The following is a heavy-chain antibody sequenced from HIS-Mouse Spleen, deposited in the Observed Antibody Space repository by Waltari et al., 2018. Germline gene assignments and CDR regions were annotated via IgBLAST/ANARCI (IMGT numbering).Heavy chain of an antibody. CDR2: IDWDYDK. CDR3: ARIAEGYTSGWYAFDY. CDR1: GFSLSTSGMC. D-gene: IGHD6-19*01. Sequence: QVTLRESGPALVKPTQTLTLTCTFSGFSLSTSGMCVSWIRPPTGKSLEWLARIDWDYDKYYSTSLKTRLTISRDTSKNHVVLTMTNMDPLDTATYYCARIAEGYTSGWYAFDYWGQGTLVTVSS. J-gene: IGHJ4*02. V-gene: IGHV2-70*15.